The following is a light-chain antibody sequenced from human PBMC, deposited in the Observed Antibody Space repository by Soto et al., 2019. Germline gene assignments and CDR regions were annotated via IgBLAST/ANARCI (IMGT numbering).Light chain of an antibody. J-gene: IGKJ2*01. CDR3: QQYNSYSYT. V-gene: IGKV1-5*03. Sequence: DIPMTQSPSTLSASVGDRVTITCRASQSISSWLAWYQQKPGKAPKLLIYKASTLESGVPSRFSGSGSGIEFTLTISSLQPDDFATYYCQQYNSYSYTFGQGTKLEIK. CDR1: QSISSW. CDR2: KAS.